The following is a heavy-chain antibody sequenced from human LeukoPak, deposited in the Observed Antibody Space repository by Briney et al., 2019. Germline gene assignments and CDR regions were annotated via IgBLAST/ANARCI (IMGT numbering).Heavy chain of an antibody. J-gene: IGHJ4*02. D-gene: IGHD5-24*01. V-gene: IGHV3-23*01. CDR1: GFTFSSFA. CDR2: ISGSGGST. CDR3: ATRDGSPGY. Sequence: PGGSLRLSCAASGFTFSSFAMSWVRQAPGKGLEWVSTISGSGGSTYYTDSVKGRFTISRDNSKNTLYLQMNSLRAEDTAVYYCATRDGSPGYWGQGTLVTVSS.